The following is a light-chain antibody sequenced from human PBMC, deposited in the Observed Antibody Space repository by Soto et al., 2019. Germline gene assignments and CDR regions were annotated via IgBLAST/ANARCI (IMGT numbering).Light chain of an antibody. Sequence: DIQMTQSPSSLSASVGDRVTITCRASQGISNLVAWYQQKPGQVPKVLIYAASTLQSAVPSRFSGSGSGTDFTLTISSLQPEDVATYYCQEYNSAPFTFGPGTKVDVK. V-gene: IGKV1-27*01. CDR1: QGISNL. CDR2: AAS. J-gene: IGKJ3*01. CDR3: QEYNSAPFT.